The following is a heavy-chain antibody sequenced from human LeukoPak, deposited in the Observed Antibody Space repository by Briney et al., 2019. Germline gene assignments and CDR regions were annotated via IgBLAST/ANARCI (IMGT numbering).Heavy chain of an antibody. CDR3: ARGVTGTSMVDS. J-gene: IGHJ4*02. CDR1: GGSFSGYY. V-gene: IGHV4-34*01. CDR2: INHSGST. D-gene: IGHD6-19*01. Sequence: SETLSLTCAVYGGSFSGYYWSWIRHPPGKGLEWIGEINHSGSTNYNPSLKSRVTISVDTSKNQFSLKLTSVTAADTAVYYCARGVTGTSMVDSWGQGTLVAVSS.